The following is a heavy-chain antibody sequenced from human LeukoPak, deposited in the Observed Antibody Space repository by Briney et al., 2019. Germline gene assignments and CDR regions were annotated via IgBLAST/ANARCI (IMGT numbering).Heavy chain of an antibody. CDR3: ARDSGAYYDFWSGYYTSEAFDI. V-gene: IGHV3-21*01. Sequence: GGSLRLSCAASGFTFSSYSMNWVRQAPGKGLEWVSSISTSSSYIYYADSVKGRFTISRDNAKNSLYLQMNSLRAEDTAVYYCARDSGAYYDFWSGYYTSEAFDIWGQGTMVTVSS. CDR2: ISTSSSYI. J-gene: IGHJ3*02. D-gene: IGHD3-3*01. CDR1: GFTFSSYS.